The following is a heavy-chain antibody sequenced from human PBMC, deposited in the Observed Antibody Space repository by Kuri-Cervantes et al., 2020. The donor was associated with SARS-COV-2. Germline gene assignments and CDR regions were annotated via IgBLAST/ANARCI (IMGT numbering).Heavy chain of an antibody. CDR2: INHSGST. CDR3: ARGGRGYDFWSGYLWFDP. Sequence: ESLKISCAVYGGSLSGYYWSWIRQPPGKGLEWIGEINHSGSTNYNPSLKSRVTISVDTSKNQFSLKLSSVTAADTAVYYCARGGRGYDFWSGYLWFDPWGQGTLVTVSS. CDR1: GGSLSGYY. J-gene: IGHJ5*02. D-gene: IGHD3-3*01. V-gene: IGHV4-34*01.